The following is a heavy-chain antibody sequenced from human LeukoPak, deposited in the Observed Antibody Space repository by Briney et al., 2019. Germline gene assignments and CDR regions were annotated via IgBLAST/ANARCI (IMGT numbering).Heavy chain of an antibody. D-gene: IGHD3-9*01. J-gene: IGHJ3*02. CDR1: GFTFSSYW. CDR2: IKQDGSEK. CDR3: AKDLGWKIRYFDWLSCAFDI. Sequence: PTGGSLRLSCAASGFTFSSYWMSWVRQAPGKGLEWVANIKQDGSEKYYVDSVKGRFTISRDNAKNSLYLQMNSLRAEDTAVYYCAKDLGWKIRYFDWLSCAFDIWGQGTMVTVSS. V-gene: IGHV3-7*03.